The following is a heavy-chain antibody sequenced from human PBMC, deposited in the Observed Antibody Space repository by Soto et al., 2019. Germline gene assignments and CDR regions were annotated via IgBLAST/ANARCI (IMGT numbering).Heavy chain of an antibody. V-gene: IGHV4-59*08. CDR2: IYYSGST. CDR3: ARREAVAGKAFFDY. Sequence: PSETLSLTCTVSGGSISSYYWSWIRQPPRKGLEWIGYIYYSGSTNYNPSLKSRVTISVDTSKNQFSLKLSSVTAADTAVYYCARREAVAGKAFFDYWGQGTLVTVSS. J-gene: IGHJ4*02. D-gene: IGHD6-19*01. CDR1: GGSISSYY.